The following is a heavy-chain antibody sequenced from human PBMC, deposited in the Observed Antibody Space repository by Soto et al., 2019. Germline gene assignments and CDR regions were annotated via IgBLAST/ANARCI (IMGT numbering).Heavy chain of an antibody. CDR1: GFTFSSYW. CDR3: ARPAMVRVGAFDI. CDR2: INSDGSST. J-gene: IGHJ3*02. V-gene: IGHV3-74*01. Sequence: EVQLVESGGGLVQPGGSLRLSCAASGFTFSSYWMHWVRQAPGKGLVWVSRINSDGSSTTYADSVKGRFTISRDNAKNTLYLQMNSLRAEDTAVYYCARPAMVRVGAFDIWGQGTMVTVSS. D-gene: IGHD5-18*01.